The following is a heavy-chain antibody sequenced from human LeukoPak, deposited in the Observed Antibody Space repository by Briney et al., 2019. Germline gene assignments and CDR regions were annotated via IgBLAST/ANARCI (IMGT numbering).Heavy chain of an antibody. D-gene: IGHD2-8*02. Sequence: PGRSLRLSCAASGFTFSSYGMTWVSQAPGRGREWLSAISATVGSTSYAESVKGRFTISRDNSKNTVDLQMDSLRAEDTAIYYCAKGRYSTGPRDGLDYWGQGTLVTVSS. CDR1: GFTFSSYG. CDR2: ISATVGST. J-gene: IGHJ4*02. V-gene: IGHV3-23*01. CDR3: AKGRYSTGPRDGLDY.